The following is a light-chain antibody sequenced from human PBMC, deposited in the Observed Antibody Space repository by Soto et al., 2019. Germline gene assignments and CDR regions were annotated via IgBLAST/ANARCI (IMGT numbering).Light chain of an antibody. J-gene: IGKJ3*01. CDR3: PQANSFPFP. CDR1: QDIHTW. V-gene: IGKV1-12*01. CDR2: GAS. Sequence: DMQMTQSPSSVSASLGDRVTITCRASQDIHTWLAWYQQKPGQAPKLLIYGASHLQSGVPSRFSGSGSGTDFTLTISSLQSEDFAPYYCPQANSFPFPFGPGTKVDV.